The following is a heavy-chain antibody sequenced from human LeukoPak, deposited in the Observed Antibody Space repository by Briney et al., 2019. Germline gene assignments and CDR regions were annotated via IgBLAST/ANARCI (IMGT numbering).Heavy chain of an antibody. D-gene: IGHD3-10*01. J-gene: IGHJ4*02. CDR2: IYYSGNT. Sequence: SETLSLTCTVSGVSISSSNSYWGWIRQPPGKGLEWIGSIYYSGNTYYNASLKSQVSISIDTSKNQFSLKLSSVTAADTAVYYCARVGIWFGEGNLSGYFDYWGQGTLSPSPQ. V-gene: IGHV4-39*01. CDR3: ARVGIWFGEGNLSGYFDY. CDR1: GVSISSSNSY.